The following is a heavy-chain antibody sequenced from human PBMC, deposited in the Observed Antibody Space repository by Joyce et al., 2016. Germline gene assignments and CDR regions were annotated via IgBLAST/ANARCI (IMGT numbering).Heavy chain of an antibody. V-gene: IGHV3-7*03. D-gene: IGHD7-27*01. CDR2: IKKDGSEK. Sequence: EMHLEESGGGLVQPGGSLRLSCAASGFISSNHWMTWVRQAQGKGLEGVANIKKDGSEKNYVDSVKGRFTISRDNAKNSLFLQMNSLRVEDTALYYCGRGRQVGNWGQGTLVTVSS. CDR1: GFISSNHW. CDR3: GRGRQVGN. J-gene: IGHJ4*02.